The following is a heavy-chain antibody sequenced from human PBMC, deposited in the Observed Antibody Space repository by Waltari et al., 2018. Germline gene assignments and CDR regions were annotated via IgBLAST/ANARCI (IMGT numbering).Heavy chain of an antibody. CDR1: GGSISSSSYY. Sequence: QLQLQESGPGLVKPSETLSLTCTVSGGSISSSSYYWGWIRQPPGKGLEWIGSIYYSGSTYYNPSLKSRVTISVDTSKNQFSLKLSSVTAADTAVYYCARERIEYSSSSRVRYFDYWGQGTLVTVSS. V-gene: IGHV4-39*07. J-gene: IGHJ4*02. D-gene: IGHD6-6*01. CDR3: ARERIEYSSSSRVRYFDY. CDR2: IYYSGST.